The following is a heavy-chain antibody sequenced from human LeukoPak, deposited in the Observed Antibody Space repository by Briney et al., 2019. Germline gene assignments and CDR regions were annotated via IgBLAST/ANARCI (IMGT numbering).Heavy chain of an antibody. V-gene: IGHV4-34*01. CDR1: GGSFSGYS. J-gene: IGHJ4*02. CDR3: ARVSRWFLAVAGYADF. CDR2: TNHRGST. Sequence: PSETLSLTCAFSGGSFSGYSWSWIRQTPAQGLEWIGETNHRGSTNYNPSLKSRVTISVDASKSQFYLKLSSVTAADTAVYYCARVSRWFLAVAGYADFWGQGTQVTVSS. D-gene: IGHD6-19*01.